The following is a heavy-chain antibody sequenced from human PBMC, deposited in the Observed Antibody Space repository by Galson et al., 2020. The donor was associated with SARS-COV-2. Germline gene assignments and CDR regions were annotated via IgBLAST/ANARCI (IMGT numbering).Heavy chain of an antibody. CDR3: ARDDYGASRNAFDI. V-gene: IGHV1-18*01. J-gene: IGHJ3*02. CDR1: GYTFTIYG. CDR2: ISPYNGNT. D-gene: IGHD4-17*01. Sequence: ASVKVSCKASGYTFTIYGIYWVRQAPGQGLEWMGWISPYNGNTNYAQKFQGRVTMTTDTSTTTAYMELRSLRSDDTVVYYCARDDYGASRNAFDIWGQGTVVTVSS.